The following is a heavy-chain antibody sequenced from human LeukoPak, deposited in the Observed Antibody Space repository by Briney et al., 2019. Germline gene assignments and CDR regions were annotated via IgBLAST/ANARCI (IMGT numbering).Heavy chain of an antibody. V-gene: IGHV1-46*01. CDR1: GYTFTSYY. D-gene: IGHD3-16*01. Sequence: ASVKVSCKASGYTFTSYYMHWVRQAPGQGLEWMGIINPSGGSTSYAQKFQGRVTMTRDTSTSTVYMELSSLRSEDTAMYYCARSSGGSPNRDYMDVWGKGTTVSISS. CDR3: ARSSGGSPNRDYMDV. CDR2: INPSGGST. J-gene: IGHJ6*03.